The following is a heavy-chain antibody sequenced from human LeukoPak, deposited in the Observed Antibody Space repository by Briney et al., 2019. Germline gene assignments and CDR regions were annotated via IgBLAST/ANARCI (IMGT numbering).Heavy chain of an antibody. CDR3: ARDPSFGGSYSYFDY. D-gene: IGHD1-26*01. CDR2: IYYSGST. CDR1: GGSISSSNW. Sequence: PSETLSLTCAVSGGSISSSNWWSWVRRPPGKGLEWIGYIYYSGSTNYNPSLKSRVTISVDTSKNQFSLKLSSVTAADTAVYYCARDPSFGGSYSYFDYWGQGTLVTVSS. J-gene: IGHJ4*02. V-gene: IGHV4-4*02.